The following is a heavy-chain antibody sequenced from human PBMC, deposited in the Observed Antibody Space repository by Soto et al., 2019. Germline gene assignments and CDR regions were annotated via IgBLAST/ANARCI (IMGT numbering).Heavy chain of an antibody. D-gene: IGHD1-26*01. CDR3: ARESSLVGAMDL. V-gene: IGHV1-2*02. CDR2: INPNSGGT. CDR1: GYTFPASY. J-gene: IGHJ5*02. Sequence: QVQLVQSGAEVKKPGASVKVSCKASGYTFPASYMHWVRQAPGQGLEWMGWINPNSGGTNYAQKFQGRVSMTRDTSISFAYMEIKRLRSDDTAVYYCARESSLVGAMDLWGQGTLVTVSS.